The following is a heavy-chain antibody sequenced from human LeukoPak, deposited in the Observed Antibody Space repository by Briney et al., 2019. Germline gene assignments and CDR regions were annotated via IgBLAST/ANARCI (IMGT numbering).Heavy chain of an antibody. V-gene: IGHV3-23*01. D-gene: IGHD6-19*01. CDR3: AKDLKANPVAGRHFDY. CDR1: GFTXSSYA. Sequence: GGSLRLSCAASGFTXSSYAMXXVXXXPXXXXXXXXXXRGSGGSTYYADSVKGRFTISRDNSKNTLYLQMNSLRAEDTAVYYCAKDLKANPVAGRHFDYWGQGTLVTVSS. CDR2: XRGSGGST. J-gene: IGHJ4*02.